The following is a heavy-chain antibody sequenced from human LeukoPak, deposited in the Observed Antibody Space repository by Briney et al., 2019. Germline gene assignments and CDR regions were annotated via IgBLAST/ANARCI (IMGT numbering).Heavy chain of an antibody. CDR3: ARDPGVDY. D-gene: IGHD3-10*01. V-gene: IGHV1-18*04. CDR2: ISAYNGNT. CDR1: GYTFIDYY. Sequence: ASVKVSCKASGYTFIDYYVHWVRQAPGQGLEWMGWISAYNGNTNYAQKLQGRGTMTTDTSTSTAYMQLRSLRSDDTAVYYCARDPGVDYWGQGTLVTVSS. J-gene: IGHJ4*02.